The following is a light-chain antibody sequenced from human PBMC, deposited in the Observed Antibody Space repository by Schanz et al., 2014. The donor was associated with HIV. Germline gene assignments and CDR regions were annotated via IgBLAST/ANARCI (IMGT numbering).Light chain of an antibody. J-gene: IGKJ2*01. V-gene: IGKV3-15*01. CDR3: QQYGSSPKT. CDR1: QSVNTY. CDR2: AAS. Sequence: EIVMTQSPATLSVSPGERATLSCRASQSVNTYLAWYQQKPGQAPRLLIYAASTRATDIPARFSGSGSGTDFTLTISRLEPEDLAVYYCQQYGSSPKTFGQGTKLEIK.